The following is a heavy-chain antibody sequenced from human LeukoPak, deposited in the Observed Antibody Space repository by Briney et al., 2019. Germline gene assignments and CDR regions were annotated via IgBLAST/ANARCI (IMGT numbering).Heavy chain of an antibody. CDR1: GFSFRDSY. CDR2: IKSSDTST. Sequence: PGGSLRLSCAASGFSFRDSYMSWIRQAPGQGLEWLPYIKSSDTSTFYADSVKGRFTVSRDNAKNSLYLQMNSLRAEDTAVYYCARRGNMSSHAFDIWGQGTVVTVSS. D-gene: IGHD2/OR15-2a*01. V-gene: IGHV3-11*01. CDR3: ARRGNMSSHAFDI. J-gene: IGHJ3*02.